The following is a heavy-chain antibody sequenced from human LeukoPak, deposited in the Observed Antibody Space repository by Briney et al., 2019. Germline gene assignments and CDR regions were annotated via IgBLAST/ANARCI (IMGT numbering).Heavy chain of an antibody. V-gene: IGHV3-48*02. CDR2: INHNAELI. D-gene: IGHD2-21*02. CDR1: GFPFRDYV. CDR3: AADSDWAFHY. J-gene: IGHJ4*02. Sequence: GGSLRLSCAASGFPFRDYVMSWVRQAPGKGLEWVSYINHNAELIYYADSVKGRFTISRDNGKDSLYLQMNSLRDEDTAVYYCAADSDWAFHYWGQGTRVIVSS.